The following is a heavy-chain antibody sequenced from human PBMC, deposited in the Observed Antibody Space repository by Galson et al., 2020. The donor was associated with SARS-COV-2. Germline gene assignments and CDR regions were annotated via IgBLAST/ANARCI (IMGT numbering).Heavy chain of an antibody. V-gene: IGHV3-15*01. D-gene: IGHD4-17*01. CDR3: TTATDYAHNY. CDR1: GFTFSDAW. CDR2: IKSKTDGGTT. Sequence: GGSLRLSCAASGFTFSDAWMSWVRQAPGKGLEWVGRIKSKTDGGTTDYAAPLKGGFTISRDDSKNTLYLQMNSLNAEDTAVYYCTTATDYAHNYWGQGTLVTVSS. J-gene: IGHJ4*02.